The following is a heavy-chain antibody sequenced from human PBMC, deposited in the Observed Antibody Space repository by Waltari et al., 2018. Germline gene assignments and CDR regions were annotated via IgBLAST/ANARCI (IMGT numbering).Heavy chain of an antibody. J-gene: IGHJ3*02. CDR2: MNGDGSST. CDR1: GFTFSSYG. V-gene: IGHV3-74*01. Sequence: LVESGGGLVCPGGSLRLSCAASGFTFSSYGLHWVRTVPGTGLLWVSSMNGDGSSTPYAESVNGRFTISRDNAKNTCYLQMNSLRAEDTAVYYCVRRREVGATNRAFDIWGQGTMVTVSS. CDR3: VRRREVGATNRAFDI. D-gene: IGHD1-26*01.